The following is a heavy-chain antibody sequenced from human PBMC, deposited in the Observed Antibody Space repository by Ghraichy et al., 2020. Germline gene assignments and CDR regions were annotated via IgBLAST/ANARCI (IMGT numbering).Heavy chain of an antibody. V-gene: IGHV3-30-3*01. CDR2: ISHDGSNT. CDR3: AREEEAVVVVAACDF. D-gene: IGHD2-15*01. Sequence: GGSLRLSCVASGFSFSDYAVQWVRQAPGKGLEWVAVISHDGSNTYYADSVKGRFTISRDNSKNPLFLQMNSLRPEDTAVYYCAREEEAVVVVAACDFWGQGTLVTVSS. CDR1: GFSFSDYA. J-gene: IGHJ4*02.